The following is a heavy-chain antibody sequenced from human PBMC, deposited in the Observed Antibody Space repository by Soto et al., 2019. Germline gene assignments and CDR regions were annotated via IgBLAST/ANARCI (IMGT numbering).Heavy chain of an antibody. CDR1: GYIFVNYG. CDR3: VMVDNYVTPTPQDV. V-gene: IGHV1-18*01. J-gene: IGHJ6*02. D-gene: IGHD3-16*01. Sequence: QVQLVQSGDEVKKPGASVKVSCKASGYIFVNYGIAWVLQAPGQGLEWMGWISPYTGNTHSATKIQGRLTMTTDTSTSTACMDLGSLTCDDTAVYYCVMVDNYVTPTPQDVWGQGTTVTVSS. CDR2: ISPYTGNT.